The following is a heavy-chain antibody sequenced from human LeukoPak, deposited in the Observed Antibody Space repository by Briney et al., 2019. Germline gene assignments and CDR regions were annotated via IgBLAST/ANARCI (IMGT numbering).Heavy chain of an antibody. J-gene: IGHJ3*02. CDR2: FYASGTT. V-gene: IGHV4-4*07. CDR3: ARERAIYCSGGSCSGAFDI. Sequence: SETLSLTCTVSGGSIVSHYWNWIRQPAGRGLEWIGRFYASGTTNTSPSLKSRVTISVDTSKNQFSLKLSSVTAADTAVYYCARERAIYCSGGSCSGAFDIWGQGTMVTVSS. D-gene: IGHD2-15*01. CDR1: GGSIVSHY.